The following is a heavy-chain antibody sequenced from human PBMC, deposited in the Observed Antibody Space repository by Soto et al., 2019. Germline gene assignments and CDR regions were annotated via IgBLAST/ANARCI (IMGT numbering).Heavy chain of an antibody. J-gene: IGHJ6*02. Sequence: PGGSLRLSCAASGFTFSSYWMHWVRQAPGKGLVWVSRINSDGSSTSYADSVKGRFTISRDNAKNTPYLQMNSLRAEDTAVYYCAKGGSYYGSGSYFWGGGDYYYYGMDVWGQGTTVTVSS. CDR3: AKGGSYYGSGSYFWGGGDYYYYGMDV. CDR2: INSDGSST. D-gene: IGHD3-10*01. CDR1: GFTFSSYW. V-gene: IGHV3-74*01.